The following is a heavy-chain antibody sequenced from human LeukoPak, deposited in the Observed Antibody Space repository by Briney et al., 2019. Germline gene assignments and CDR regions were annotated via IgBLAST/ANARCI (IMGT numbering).Heavy chain of an antibody. CDR1: GYTFTNYD. Sequence: ASVKVSCKASGYTFTNYDINWVRQAAGQGLEWMGYMNPNNDNTGYARKFQGRVTMTRDTSISTAFMELSSLTSEDTAVYYCARGDSVYGGTDHWGQGTLVTVSS. CDR2: MNPNNDNT. D-gene: IGHD4-23*01. CDR3: ARGDSVYGGTDH. J-gene: IGHJ4*02. V-gene: IGHV1-8*01.